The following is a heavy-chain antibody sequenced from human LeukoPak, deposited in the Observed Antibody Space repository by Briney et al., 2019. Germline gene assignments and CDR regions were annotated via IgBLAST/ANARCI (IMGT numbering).Heavy chain of an antibody. CDR3: ARGKRLRLGESYDYSYVMDV. Sequence: GASVKVSCKASGYTFTSYYMHWVRQATGQALEWMGWMNPNNGNTGYAQIFQGRVTMNRNISINTAYLELSSLRSDDTAVYYCARGKRLRLGESYDYSYVMDVWGQGTTVIVSS. J-gene: IGHJ6*02. CDR1: GYTFTSYY. V-gene: IGHV1-8*02. D-gene: IGHD3-16*01. CDR2: MNPNNGNT.